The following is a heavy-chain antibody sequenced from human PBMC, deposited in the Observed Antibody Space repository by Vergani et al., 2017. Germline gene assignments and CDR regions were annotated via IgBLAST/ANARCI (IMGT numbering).Heavy chain of an antibody. J-gene: IGHJ6*02. CDR2: IYTSAST. CDR3: ATHERRDGWDV. D-gene: IGHD5-24*01. Sequence: QVQLQESGPGLVKPSQTLSLTCTVSGGSISSGSYYWSWIRQPAGKGLEWIGRIYTSASTNYNPSLKSRVTISVDTSKNQFALKLSPVTAADTAVYYCATHERRDGWDVWGQGTTVTVSS. V-gene: IGHV4-61*02. CDR1: GGSISSGSYY.